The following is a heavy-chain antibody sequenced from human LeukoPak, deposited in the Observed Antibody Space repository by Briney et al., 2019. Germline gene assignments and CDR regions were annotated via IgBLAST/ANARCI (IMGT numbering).Heavy chain of an antibody. CDR1: GFTVSSNY. V-gene: IGHV3-66*01. CDR3: ARARSTTFAFDI. CDR2: IYSGGST. Sequence: GRSLRLSCAASGFTVSSNYMNWVRQAPGKGLEWVSLIYSGGSTYYADSVKGRFTISRDTSKNTLHLQMNSLRAEDTAVYYCARARSTTFAFDIWGQGTMVTVSS. J-gene: IGHJ3*02. D-gene: IGHD4-17*01.